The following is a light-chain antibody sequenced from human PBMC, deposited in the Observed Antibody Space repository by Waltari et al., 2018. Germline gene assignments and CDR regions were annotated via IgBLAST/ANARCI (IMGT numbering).Light chain of an antibody. V-gene: IGLV2-14*01. CDR1: SSDVGGYNY. CDR3: SSYTSSSTLVV. J-gene: IGLJ2*01. Sequence: ALTQPASVSGSPEQSITISCTGTSSDVGGYNYASWYQQHPGKAPKLMIYEVSNRASGVSNRFSGSKSGNTASLTISGLQAEDEADYYCSSYTSSSTLVVFGGGTKLTVL. CDR2: EVS.